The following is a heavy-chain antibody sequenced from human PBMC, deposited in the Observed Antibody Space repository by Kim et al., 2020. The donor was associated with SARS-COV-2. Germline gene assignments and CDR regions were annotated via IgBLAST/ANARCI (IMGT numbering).Heavy chain of an antibody. J-gene: IGHJ4*02. CDR2: IYYSGSS. CDR1: GGSISSSFYY. CDR3: ARLGYSSGWYRVIDY. Sequence: SETLSLTCTVSGGSISSSFYYWGWIRQPPGQGLEWIGSIYYSGSSYYNPSLKSRVTISVDTSKNQFSLRLSSVTAADTAVYYCARLGYSSGWYRVIDYWGQGTLVTVSS. D-gene: IGHD6-19*01. V-gene: IGHV4-39*01.